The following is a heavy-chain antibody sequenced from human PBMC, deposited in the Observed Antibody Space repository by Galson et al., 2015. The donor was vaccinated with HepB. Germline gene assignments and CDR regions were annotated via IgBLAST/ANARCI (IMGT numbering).Heavy chain of an antibody. D-gene: IGHD6-13*01. V-gene: IGHV3-30-3*01. CDR3: ATPLQGYSSS. CDR2: ISYDGSNK. J-gene: IGHJ5*02. CDR1: GFNFSTYA. Sequence: SLRLSCAASGFNFSTYAMHWVRQAPGKGLEWVAVISYDGSNKYYADSVKGRFTISRDKSKNTLYLQMNSLRAEDTAVYYCATPLQGYSSSWGQGTLVTVSS.